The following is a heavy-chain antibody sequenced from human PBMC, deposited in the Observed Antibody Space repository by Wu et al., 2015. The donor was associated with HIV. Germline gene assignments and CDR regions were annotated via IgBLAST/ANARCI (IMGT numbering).Heavy chain of an antibody. J-gene: IGHJ3*02. V-gene: IGHV1-2*02. CDR2: INPNSGGT. CDR3: ARASRVVGAPRGAFDI. D-gene: IGHD1-26*01. CDR1: GYTFTGYY. Sequence: QVQLVQSGAEVKKPGASVKVSCKASGYTFTGYYMHWVRQAPGQGLEWMGWINPNSGGTNYAQKFQGRVTMTRDTSISTAYMELSRLRSDDTAVYYCARASRVVGAPRGAFDIWGQGTMVTVSS.